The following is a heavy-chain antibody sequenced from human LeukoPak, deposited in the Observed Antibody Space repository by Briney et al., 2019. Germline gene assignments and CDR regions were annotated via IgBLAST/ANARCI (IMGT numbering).Heavy chain of an antibody. Sequence: ASVKVPCKASGYTFTSYYMHWVRQAPGQGLEWMGIINPSGGSTSYAQKFQGRVTMTRDTSTSTVYMELSSLRSEDTAVYYCARDHPLGYCSGGSCYGINWFDPWGQGTLVTVSS. D-gene: IGHD2-15*01. V-gene: IGHV1-46*01. CDR3: ARDHPLGYCSGGSCYGINWFDP. CDR2: INPSGGST. J-gene: IGHJ5*02. CDR1: GYTFTSYY.